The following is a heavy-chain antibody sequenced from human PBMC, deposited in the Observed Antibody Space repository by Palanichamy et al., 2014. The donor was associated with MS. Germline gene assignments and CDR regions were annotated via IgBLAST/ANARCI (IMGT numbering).Heavy chain of an antibody. V-gene: IGHV4-59*08. CDR1: GGSISSYY. CDR2: IYYSGST. D-gene: IGHD4-17*01. Sequence: VQLQESGPGLVKPSETLSLTCTVSGGSISSYYWSWIRQPPGKGLEWIGYIYYSGSTNYNPSLKSRVTISVDTSKNQFSLKLSSVTAADTAVYYCVRRRVTTYIYYYYMDVWGKGTTVTVSS. CDR3: VRRRVTTYIYYYYMDV. J-gene: IGHJ6*03.